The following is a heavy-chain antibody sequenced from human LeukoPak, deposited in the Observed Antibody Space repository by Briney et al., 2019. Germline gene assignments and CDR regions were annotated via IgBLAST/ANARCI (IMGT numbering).Heavy chain of an antibody. CDR3: AKQQGSDYYYYMDV. D-gene: IGHD1/OR15-1a*01. CDR2: ISGSGGST. J-gene: IGHJ6*03. Sequence: GGSLRLSCAASGFTFSSYAMSWVRQAPGKGLEWVSAISGSGGSTYYADSVKGRFTISRDNSKNTLYLQMNSLRAEDTAVYYCAKQQGSDYYYYMDVWGKGTTVTISS. CDR1: GFTFSSYA. V-gene: IGHV3-23*01.